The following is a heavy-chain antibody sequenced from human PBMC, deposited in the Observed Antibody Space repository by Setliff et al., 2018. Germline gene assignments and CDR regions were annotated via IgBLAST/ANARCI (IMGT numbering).Heavy chain of an antibody. CDR2: IYYRGST. J-gene: IGHJ5*02. CDR1: GGSISSHY. Sequence: SETLSLTCTVSGGSISSHYWSWIRQPPGKGLEWIGYIYYRGSTKYNPSLKSRVTISVDTSKNQFSLKLTSVTAADTAVYYCARGGYNWNYNNWFDPWGQGTLVTVSS. V-gene: IGHV4-59*08. CDR3: ARGGYNWNYNNWFDP. D-gene: IGHD1-7*01.